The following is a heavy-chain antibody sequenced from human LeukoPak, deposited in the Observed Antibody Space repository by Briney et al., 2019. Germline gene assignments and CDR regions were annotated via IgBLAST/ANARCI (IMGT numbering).Heavy chain of an antibody. CDR1: GFVFDDYG. CDR3: ARDRGGTYMYFQH. D-gene: IGHD1-26*01. J-gene: IGHJ1*01. Sequence: GGSLRLSCAASGFVFDDYGMSWVRQVPGKGLEWVAGINWNGEMTGYADSVKGRFTIARDNARNSLFLQMNSLRAVDTALYYCARDRGGTYMYFQHWGQGTLVTVSS. V-gene: IGHV3-20*04. CDR2: INWNGEMT.